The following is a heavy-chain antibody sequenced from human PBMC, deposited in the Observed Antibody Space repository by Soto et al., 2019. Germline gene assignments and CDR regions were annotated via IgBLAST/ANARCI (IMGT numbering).Heavy chain of an antibody. D-gene: IGHD1-26*01. CDR3: ARVNSGSYYDYYYYGMDV. J-gene: IGHJ6*02. CDR2: IYYSGST. CDR1: GGSISSYY. Sequence: QVQLQESGPGLVKPSETLSLTCTVSGGSISSYYWSWIRQPPGKGLEWIGYIYYSGSTNYNPSLKSRVTISVDTSKNQFSLKLSSVTAADTAVYYCARVNSGSYYDYYYYGMDVWGQGTTVTVSS. V-gene: IGHV4-59*01.